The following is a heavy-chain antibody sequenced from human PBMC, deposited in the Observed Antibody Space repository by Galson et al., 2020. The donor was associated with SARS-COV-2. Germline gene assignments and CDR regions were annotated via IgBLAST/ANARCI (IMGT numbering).Heavy chain of an antibody. CDR3: VKEYYYDSSGYYYGMDV. D-gene: IGHD3-22*01. J-gene: IGHJ6*02. Sequence: GGSLRLSCSASGFTFSSYAMHWVRQAPGKGLEYVSAISSNGGSTYYADSVKGRFTISRDNSKNTLYLQMSSLRAEDTAVYYCVKEYYYDSSGYYYGMDVWGQGTTVTVSS. V-gene: IGHV3-64D*08. CDR1: GFTFSSYA. CDR2: ISSNGGST.